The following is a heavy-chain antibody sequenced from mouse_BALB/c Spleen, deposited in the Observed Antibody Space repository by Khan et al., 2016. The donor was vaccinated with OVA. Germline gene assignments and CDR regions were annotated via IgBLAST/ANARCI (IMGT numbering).Heavy chain of an antibody. CDR2: IWGGGGT. V-gene: IGHV2-6-4*01. CDR3: ARAYYRYDGYYAMDY. CDR1: GRSLSRYN. D-gene: IGHD2-14*01. Sequence: QXQMKQSGPGLVAPSQSLSITCTVSGRSLSRYNIHWVRQPPGKGLEWLGMIWGGGGTDYNSTLKSRLSISKDNSKRQGFLKLNRLQTDDTAMYYCARAYYRYDGYYAMDYWGQGTSVTVSS. J-gene: IGHJ4*01.